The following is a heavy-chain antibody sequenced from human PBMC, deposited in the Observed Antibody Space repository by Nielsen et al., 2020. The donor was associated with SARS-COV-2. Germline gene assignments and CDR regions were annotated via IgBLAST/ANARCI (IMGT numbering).Heavy chain of an antibody. CDR1: GDSISDYNFY. V-gene: IGHV4-39*01. J-gene: IGHJ4*02. D-gene: IGHD6-19*01. CDR2: VYYSGST. CDR3: ARHISSGRYYFDY. Sequence: SETLSLTCTVSGDSISDYNFYWGWIRQPPGKRLEWIASVYYSGSTYYNPSLKSRVTISVHTSRNQFSLRLNSVTAADTATYYCARHISSGRYYFDYWGQGALVTVSS.